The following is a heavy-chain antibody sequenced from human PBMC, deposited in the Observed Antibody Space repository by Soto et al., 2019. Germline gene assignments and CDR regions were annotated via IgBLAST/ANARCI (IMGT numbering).Heavy chain of an antibody. CDR3: ARGKEDTAMDFDY. J-gene: IGHJ4*02. CDR1: GGTFSSYA. V-gene: IGHV1-69*13. D-gene: IGHD5-18*01. Sequence: SVKVSCKASGGTFSSYAISWVRQAPGQGLEWMGGIIPIFGTANYAQKFQGRVTITADESTSTAYMELSSLRSEDTAVYYCARGKEDTAMDFDYWGQGTLVTVSS. CDR2: IIPIFGTA.